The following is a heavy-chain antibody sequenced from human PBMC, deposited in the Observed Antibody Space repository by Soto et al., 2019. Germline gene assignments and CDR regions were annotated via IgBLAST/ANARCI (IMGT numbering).Heavy chain of an antibody. CDR1: GFTFNNYA. CDR3: AKGRGGSGSLTPRVDF. V-gene: IGHV3-23*01. Sequence: EVQLLESGGGLVQPGGSLRLSCAASGFTFNNYAMTWVRQAPGKGLEWVSGISGGGDTTSSADSVKGRFTVSRDGYKNTLYLQMSSLRAEDTALYYCAKGRGGSGSLTPRVDFWGQGTLVTVSS. D-gene: IGHD3-10*01. J-gene: IGHJ4*02. CDR2: ISGGGDTT.